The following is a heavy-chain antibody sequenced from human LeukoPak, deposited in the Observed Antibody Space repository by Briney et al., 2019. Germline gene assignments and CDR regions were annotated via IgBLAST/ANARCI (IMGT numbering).Heavy chain of an antibody. V-gene: IGHV1-8*01. D-gene: IGHD1-26*01. Sequence: ASVKVSCKASGYTFTSYDINWVRQATGQGLKWMGWMNPNSGNTGYAQKFQGRVTMTRNTSISTAYMELSSLRSEDTAVYYCARGSILGATTGYYFDYWGQGTLVTVSS. CDR1: GYTFTSYD. CDR2: MNPNSGNT. CDR3: ARGSILGATTGYYFDY. J-gene: IGHJ4*02.